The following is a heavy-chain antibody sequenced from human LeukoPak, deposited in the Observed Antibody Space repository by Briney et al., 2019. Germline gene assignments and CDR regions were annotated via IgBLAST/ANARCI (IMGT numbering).Heavy chain of an antibody. J-gene: IGHJ4*02. CDR3: ARDEDY. Sequence: SETLSLTCTVSGGSISSGSYYWSWIRQPAGKGLEWIGRIYTSGSTNYNPSLKSRVTISVDTSKNQFSLKLSYVTAADTAVYYCARDEDYWGQGTLVTVSS. V-gene: IGHV4-61*02. CDR2: IYTSGST. CDR1: GGSISSGSYY.